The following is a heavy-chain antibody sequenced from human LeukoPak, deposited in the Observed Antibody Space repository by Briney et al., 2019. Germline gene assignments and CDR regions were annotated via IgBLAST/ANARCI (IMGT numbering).Heavy chain of an antibody. D-gene: IGHD4-17*01. CDR2: ISAYNGNT. CDR1: GYTFTSYG. V-gene: IGHV1-18*04. J-gene: IGHJ6*04. CDR3: ARDSPYGDYEAYYGMDV. Sequence: ASVKVSCKASGYTFTSYGMSWVRQAPGQGLEWMGWISAYNGNTNYAQKLLGRVTMTTDTSTSTAYMELRSLRSDDTAVYYCARDSPYGDYEAYYGMDVWGKGTTATVSS.